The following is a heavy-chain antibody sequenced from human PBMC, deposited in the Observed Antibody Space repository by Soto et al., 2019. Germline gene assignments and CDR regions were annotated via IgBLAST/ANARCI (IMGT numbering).Heavy chain of an antibody. CDR2: IYYSGST. V-gene: IGHV4-31*03. CDR1: GGSLSSGGYY. J-gene: IGHJ4*02. CDR3: AREYYDILTGFHHHFYFDY. Sequence: SETLSLTCTVSGGSLSSGGYYWSWIRQHPGKGLEWIGYIYYSGSTYYNPSLKSRVTISVDTSKNQFSLKLSSVTAADTAVYYCAREYYDILTGFHHHFYFDYWGQGTLVTVSS. D-gene: IGHD3-9*01.